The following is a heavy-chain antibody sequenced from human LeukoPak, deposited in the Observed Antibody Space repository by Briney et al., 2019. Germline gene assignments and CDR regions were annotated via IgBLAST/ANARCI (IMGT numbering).Heavy chain of an antibody. D-gene: IGHD3-10*01. CDR1: GGSFSGYY. V-gene: IGHV4-34*01. J-gene: IGHJ4*02. CDR3: ARALWFGELPLGY. Sequence: SETLSLTCAVYGGSFSGYYWSWIRQPPGKGLEWIGEVNHSGSTNYNPSLKSRVTISVDTSKNQFSLKLSSVTAADTAVYYCARALWFGELPLGYWGQGTLVTVSS. CDR2: VNHSGST.